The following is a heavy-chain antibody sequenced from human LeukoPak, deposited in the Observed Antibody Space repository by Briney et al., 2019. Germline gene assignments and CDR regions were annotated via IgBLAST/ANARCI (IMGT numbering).Heavy chain of an antibody. CDR2: ISSSSSYI. V-gene: IGHV3-21*01. D-gene: IGHD4-23*01. J-gene: IGHJ4*02. Sequence: GGSLRLSCAASRFTFSSYSMNWVRQAPGKGLEWVSSISSSSSYIYYADSVKGRFTISRDNAKNSLYLQMNSLRAEDTAVYYCARDYSDYGGNLLDYWGQGTLVTVSS. CDR3: ARDYSDYGGNLLDY. CDR1: RFTFSSYS.